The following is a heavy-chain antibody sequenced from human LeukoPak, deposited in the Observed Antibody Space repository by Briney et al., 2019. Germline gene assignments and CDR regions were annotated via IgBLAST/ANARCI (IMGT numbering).Heavy chain of an antibody. Sequence: AGTLRLSCVASGFNFRDYGIHWVRQAPGKGLEWVAAMSYDESFDYYGESEKGRFIISRDNSMNTVYLQMNSLRVADTAVYFCAKERQRGISYGGGPFDSWGQGILVTVSS. J-gene: IGHJ4*02. CDR2: MSYDESFD. CDR1: GFNFRDYG. D-gene: IGHD3-16*01. V-gene: IGHV3-30*18. CDR3: AKERQRGISYGGGPFDS.